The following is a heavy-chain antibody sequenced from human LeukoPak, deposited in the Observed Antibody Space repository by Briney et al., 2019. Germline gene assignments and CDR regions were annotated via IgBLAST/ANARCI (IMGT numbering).Heavy chain of an antibody. CDR1: GFTFSSYW. CDR3: ARGQRRHIDMAPSFDY. Sequence: GGSLRLSCAASGFTFSSYWMSWVRQAPGKGLEWVANIKQDGSEKYYVDSVKGRFTISRDNAKNSLYLQMNSLRAEGTAVYYCARGQRRHIDMAPSFDYWGQGTLVTVSS. V-gene: IGHV3-7*01. D-gene: IGHD5-24*01. J-gene: IGHJ4*02. CDR2: IKQDGSEK.